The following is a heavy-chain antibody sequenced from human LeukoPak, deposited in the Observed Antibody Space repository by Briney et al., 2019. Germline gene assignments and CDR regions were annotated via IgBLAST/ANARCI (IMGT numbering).Heavy chain of an antibody. D-gene: IGHD3-16*01. Sequence: PSETLSLTCTVSGGSISSYYWSWIRQPPGKGLEWLGYIHYSGSTNHNPSLKSRVTISVDTPKNQFSLKLSSVTAADTAVYYCLRDDHMGGVYWGQGTLVTVSS. CDR3: LRDDHMGGVY. CDR1: GGSISSYY. V-gene: IGHV4-59*12. J-gene: IGHJ4*02. CDR2: IHYSGST.